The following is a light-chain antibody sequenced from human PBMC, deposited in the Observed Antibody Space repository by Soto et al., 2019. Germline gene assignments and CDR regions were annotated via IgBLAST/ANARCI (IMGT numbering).Light chain of an antibody. Sequence: QSVLTQPPSASGSPGQSVTISCTGTSNDAGNYNYVSWYQQHPGKAPKVLISEVSKRPSGVPDRFSGSKSGNMASLTVSGLQAEDEADYYCSSYSGTNNLLIFGGGTKVTV. V-gene: IGLV2-8*01. CDR3: SSYSGTNNLLI. CDR2: EVS. CDR1: SNDAGNYNY. J-gene: IGLJ2*01.